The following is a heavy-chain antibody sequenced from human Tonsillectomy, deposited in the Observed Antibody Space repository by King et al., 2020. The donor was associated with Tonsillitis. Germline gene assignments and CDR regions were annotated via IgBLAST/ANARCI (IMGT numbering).Heavy chain of an antibody. CDR1: GFTFSSYA. CDR3: AKDGHSSGWYYFDY. CDR2: ISNSGGNP. Sequence: VQLVESGGGLVQPGGSLRLSCAASGFTFSSYAMSWVRQAPGKGLEGVYVISNSGGNPYYAESVKGRFTISRDNSKNTLYLQMNSLRAGDTAAYYCAKDGHSSGWYYFDYWGQGTLVTVSS. V-gene: IGHV3-23*04. J-gene: IGHJ4*02. D-gene: IGHD6-19*01.